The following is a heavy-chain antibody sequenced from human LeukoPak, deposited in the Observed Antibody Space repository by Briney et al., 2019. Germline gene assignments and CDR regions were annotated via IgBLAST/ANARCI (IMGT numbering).Heavy chain of an antibody. CDR2: ISAYNGNT. CDR1: GYTFTSYG. CDR3: ARDRSARDGYNNYFDY. Sequence: ASVKVSCKASGYTFTSYGISWVRQAPGQGLEWMGWISAYNGNTNYAQKLQGRVTMTTDTSTSTAYMELRSLRSDDTAVYYCARDRSARDGYNNYFDYWGQGTLVTVSS. J-gene: IGHJ4*02. V-gene: IGHV1-18*01. D-gene: IGHD5-24*01.